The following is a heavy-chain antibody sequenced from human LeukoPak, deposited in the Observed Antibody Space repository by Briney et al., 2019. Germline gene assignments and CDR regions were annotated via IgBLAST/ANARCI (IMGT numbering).Heavy chain of an antibody. CDR2: INQDGSEK. CDR1: GFTLSSCW. Sequence: GGSLRLSCAASGFTLSSCWLSWVRQAPGKGLEWVANINQDGSEKYYVDSVGGRFTISRDNAKSSVYLQMSSLRADDTAVYYCASSPIDQRRSAYYFDNWGQGTLVTVSS. V-gene: IGHV3-7*01. CDR3: ASSPIDQRRSAYYFDN. J-gene: IGHJ4*02.